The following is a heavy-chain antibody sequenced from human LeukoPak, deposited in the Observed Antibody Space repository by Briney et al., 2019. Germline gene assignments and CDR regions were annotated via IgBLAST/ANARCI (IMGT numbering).Heavy chain of an antibody. Sequence: ASVKVSCKASGYTFTSYGISWVRQAPGQGLEWMGWISAYNGNTNYAQKLQGRVTMTTDTSTSTAYMELSSLRSEDTAVYYCARDRLPAATTNYYYYYMDVWGKGTTVTVSS. CDR3: ARDRLPAATTNYYYYYMDV. CDR1: GYTFTSYG. D-gene: IGHD2-2*01. V-gene: IGHV1-18*01. CDR2: ISAYNGNT. J-gene: IGHJ6*03.